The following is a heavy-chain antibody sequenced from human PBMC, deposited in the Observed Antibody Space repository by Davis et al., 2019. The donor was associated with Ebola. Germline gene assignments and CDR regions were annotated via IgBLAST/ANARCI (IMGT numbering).Heavy chain of an antibody. D-gene: IGHD5-18*01. J-gene: IGHJ4*02. CDR2: IIPIFGTA. V-gene: IGHV1-69*13. CDR3: ARESGEHTSMAKPFDY. CDR1: GGTFSSYA. Sequence: SVKVSCKASGGTFSSYAISWVRQAPGQGLEWMGGIIPIFGTANYAQKFQGRVTITADESTSTAYMELSSLRSEDTAVHYCARESGEHTSMAKPFDYWGQGTLVTVSS.